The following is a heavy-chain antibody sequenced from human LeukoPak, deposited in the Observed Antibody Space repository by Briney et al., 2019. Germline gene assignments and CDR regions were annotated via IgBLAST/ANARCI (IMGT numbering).Heavy chain of an antibody. CDR2: ISTSGSTI. CDR1: GFTFSSYD. CDR3: AKVPDYYGSGRYH. J-gene: IGHJ4*02. Sequence: GGSLRLSCAASGFTFSSYDMNWLRQAPGKGLEWVSYISTSGSTIYYADSVKGRFTISRDNAKNSLYLQMNSLRAEDTAVYYCAKVPDYYGSGRYHWGKGTLVTVSS. V-gene: IGHV3-48*03. D-gene: IGHD3-10*01.